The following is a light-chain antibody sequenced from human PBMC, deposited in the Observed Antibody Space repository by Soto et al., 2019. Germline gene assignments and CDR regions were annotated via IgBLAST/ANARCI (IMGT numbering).Light chain of an antibody. CDR3: QQTESYPSN. V-gene: IGKV1-9*01. J-gene: IGKJ4*01. CDR2: AAS. CDR1: QDISSF. Sequence: IQLTHSPSSLSAAVVDRVTINCLASQDISSFLALYQQKPGKAPKLLIFAASTLQSGVPSRFSGSGSGTDFTLTISSLQPEDFATYYCQQTESYPSNFGGGTKVAIK.